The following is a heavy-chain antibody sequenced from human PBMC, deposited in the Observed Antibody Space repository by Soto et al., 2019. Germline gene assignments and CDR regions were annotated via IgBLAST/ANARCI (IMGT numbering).Heavy chain of an antibody. Sequence: GASVKVSCKASGYTFTTYGICWVRQAPGQGLEWMGWISAYNGNTNYAEKFQGRVTMTTDTSTSTAYLELRSLKSDDTAVYYCARASRFDWLLNLDQWGQGTLVTVSS. CDR1: GYTFTTYG. CDR3: ARASRFDWLLNLDQ. V-gene: IGHV1-18*01. CDR2: ISAYNGNT. J-gene: IGHJ4*02. D-gene: IGHD3-9*01.